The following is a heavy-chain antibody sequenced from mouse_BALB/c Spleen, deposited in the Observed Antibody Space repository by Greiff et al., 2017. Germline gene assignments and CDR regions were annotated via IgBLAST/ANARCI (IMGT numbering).Heavy chain of an antibody. CDR1: GFTFSSYA. V-gene: IGHV5-6-5*01. CDR2: ISSGGST. Sequence: EVQLVESGGGLVKPGGSLKLSCAASGFTFSSYAMSWVRQTPEKRLEWVASISSGGSTYYPDSVKGRFTISRENARTILYLQMSRRWSEDTAMYYCAGGHYYGSRDWFAYWGQGTLVTVSA. CDR3: AGGHYYGSRDWFAY. J-gene: IGHJ3*01. D-gene: IGHD1-1*01.